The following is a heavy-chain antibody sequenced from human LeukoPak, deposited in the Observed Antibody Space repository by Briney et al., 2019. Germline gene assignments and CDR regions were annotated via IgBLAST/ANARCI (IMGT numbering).Heavy chain of an antibody. Sequence: GGSLRLYCAASGFTFSSYSMKWVRQAPGKGLEWVSYVSSSSSTIYYADSVKGRFTISRDNAKNSLYLQMNSLRAEDTAVYYCAREWGTYCGGDCHLDYWGQGTLVTVSS. CDR2: VSSSSSTI. CDR3: AREWGTYCGGDCHLDY. CDR1: GFTFSSYS. D-gene: IGHD2-21*01. J-gene: IGHJ4*02. V-gene: IGHV3-48*01.